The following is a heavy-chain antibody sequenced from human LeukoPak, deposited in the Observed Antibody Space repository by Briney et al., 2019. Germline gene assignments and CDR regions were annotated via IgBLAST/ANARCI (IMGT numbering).Heavy chain of an antibody. Sequence: ASVKVSCKASGYTFTSYDINWVRQATGQGLEWMGWVNPNSGSTGYAQKFQGRVTMTRNTSISTAYMELSSLRSEDTAVYYCARGGEQQLDDAFDIWGQGTMVTVSS. V-gene: IGHV1-8*01. J-gene: IGHJ3*02. CDR2: VNPNSGST. CDR1: GYTFTSYD. D-gene: IGHD6-13*01. CDR3: ARGGEQQLDDAFDI.